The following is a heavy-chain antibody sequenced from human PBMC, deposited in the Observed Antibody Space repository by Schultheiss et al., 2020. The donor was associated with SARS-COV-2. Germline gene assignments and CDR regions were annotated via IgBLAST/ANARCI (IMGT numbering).Heavy chain of an antibody. Sequence: GESLKISCAASGFTFSSYAMHWVRQAPGKGLEWVAVISYDGSNKYYADSVKGRFTISRDNAKNSLYLQMNSLRAEDTAVYYCARDHIVVVVAAYYYYGMDVWGQGTTVTVSS. CDR2: ISYDGSNK. CDR1: GFTFSSYA. CDR3: ARDHIVVVVAAYYYYGMDV. V-gene: IGHV3-30*07. D-gene: IGHD2-15*01. J-gene: IGHJ6*02.